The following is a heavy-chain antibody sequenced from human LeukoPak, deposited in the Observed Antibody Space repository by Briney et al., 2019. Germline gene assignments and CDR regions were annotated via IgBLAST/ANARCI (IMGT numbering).Heavy chain of an antibody. CDR1: GYTFTGYY. CDR2: INPNSGGT. Sequence: ASVKVSCKASGYTFTGYYMHWVLQAPGQGLEWMGWINPNSGGTNYAQKFQGRVTMTRDTSISTAYMELSRLRSDDTAVYYCARATSTAATDGRDSYWGQGTLVTVSS. V-gene: IGHV1-2*02. CDR3: ARATSTAATDGRDSY. D-gene: IGHD2-15*01. J-gene: IGHJ4*02.